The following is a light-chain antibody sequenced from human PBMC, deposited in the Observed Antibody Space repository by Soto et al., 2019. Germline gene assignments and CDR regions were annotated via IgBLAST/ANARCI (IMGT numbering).Light chain of an antibody. CDR1: SSNIGSNY. V-gene: IGLV1-47*01. Sequence: QSVLTQPPSASGTPGQRVTISCSGSSSNIGSNYVYWYQQLPGTAPKLLIYRNNQRPSGVPDRFSGSKSGTSASLAISGLLSEDDADYYCAAWDDSLSGWVFGGGTQLTVL. CDR3: AAWDDSLSGWV. CDR2: RNN. J-gene: IGLJ3*02.